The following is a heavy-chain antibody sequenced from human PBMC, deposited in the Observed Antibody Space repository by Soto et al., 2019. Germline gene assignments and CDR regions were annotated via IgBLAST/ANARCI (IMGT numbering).Heavy chain of an antibody. J-gene: IGHJ4*02. D-gene: IGHD4-17*01. CDR3: ARSQTTVTSYDY. CDR1: GGSISSYY. Sequence: SETLSLTCTVSGGSISSYYWSWIRQPPGKGLEWIGYIYHSGSTYYNPSLKSRVNISVDRSKNQLSLKLSSVTAADTAVYYCARSQTTVTSYDYWGQGTLVTVSS. V-gene: IGHV4-59*12. CDR2: IYHSGST.